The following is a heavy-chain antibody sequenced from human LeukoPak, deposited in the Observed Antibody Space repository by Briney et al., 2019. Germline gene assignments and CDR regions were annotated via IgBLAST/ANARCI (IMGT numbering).Heavy chain of an antibody. Sequence: GGSLRLSCAASGFTFSSYGMHWVRQAPGQGLEWVAVISYDGSNKYYADSVQGRFTISRDNSKNTLYLQMNSLRAEDTAVYYCAKEAMITFGGVIGWFDPWGQGTLVTVSS. CDR3: AKEAMITFGGVIGWFDP. CDR1: GFTFSSYG. CDR2: ISYDGSNK. D-gene: IGHD3-16*02. V-gene: IGHV3-30*18. J-gene: IGHJ5*02.